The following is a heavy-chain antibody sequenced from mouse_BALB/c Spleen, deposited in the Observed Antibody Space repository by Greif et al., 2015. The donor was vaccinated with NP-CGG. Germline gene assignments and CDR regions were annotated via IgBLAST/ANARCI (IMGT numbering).Heavy chain of an antibody. CDR3: ARRGGNYEGYYFDY. CDR2: ILPGSGST. CDR1: GYTFSSYW. J-gene: IGHJ2*01. V-gene: IGHV1-9*01. Sequence: QVQLQQSGAELMKPGASVKISCKATGYTFSSYWIEWVKQRPGHGLEWIGEILPGSGSTNYNEKFKGKATFTADTSSNTAYMQLSSLTSEDSAVYYCARRGGNYEGYYFDYWGQGTTLTVSS. D-gene: IGHD2-1*01.